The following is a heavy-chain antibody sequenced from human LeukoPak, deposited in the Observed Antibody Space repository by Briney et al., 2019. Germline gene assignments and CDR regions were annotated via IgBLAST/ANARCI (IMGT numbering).Heavy chain of an antibody. CDR2: IYYSGST. CDR3: ARDDYGMDV. J-gene: IGHJ6*04. Sequence: SWIRQHPGKGLEWIGYIYYSGSTYYNPSLKSRVTISVDTSKNQFSLKLSSVTAADTAVYYCARDDYGMDVWGKGTTVTVSS. V-gene: IGHV4-31*02.